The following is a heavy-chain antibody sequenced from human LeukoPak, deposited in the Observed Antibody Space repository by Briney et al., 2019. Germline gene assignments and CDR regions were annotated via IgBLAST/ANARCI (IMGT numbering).Heavy chain of an antibody. V-gene: IGHV4-59*01. CDR1: GGSISDDY. CDR2: IHYSGTT. CDR3: ARDRGIAARHLFDY. J-gene: IGHJ4*02. D-gene: IGHD6-6*01. Sequence: PSETLSLTCTVSGGSISDDYWSWLRQPPGKGLEWIAYIHYSGTTNYNPSLKSRVTISVDTSKNQFSLKLSSVTAADTAVYYCARDRGIAARHLFDYWGQGTLVTVSS.